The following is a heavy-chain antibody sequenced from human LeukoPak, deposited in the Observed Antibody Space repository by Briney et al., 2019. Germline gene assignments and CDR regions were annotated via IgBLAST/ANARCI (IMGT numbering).Heavy chain of an antibody. CDR1: GFTFSSYS. V-gene: IGHV3-48*01. CDR3: AKDSGDTTIVVENYFDY. J-gene: IGHJ4*02. D-gene: IGHD3-22*01. CDR2: ISSSSSTI. Sequence: GGSLRLSCAASGFTFSSYSMNWVRQAPGKGLEWVSYISSSSSTIYYADSVKGRFTISRDNAKNSLYLQMNSLRAEDTAVYYCAKDSGDTTIVVENYFDYWGQGTLVTVSS.